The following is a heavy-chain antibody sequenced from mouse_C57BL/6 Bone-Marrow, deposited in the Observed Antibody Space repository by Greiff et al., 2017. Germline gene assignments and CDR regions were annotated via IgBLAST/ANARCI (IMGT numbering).Heavy chain of an antibody. D-gene: IGHD1-1*01. CDR3: ARGDYYGSSYGAMDY. V-gene: IGHV1-61*01. Sequence: VQLQQPGAELVRPGSSVKLSCKASGYTFTSYWMDWVKQRPGQGLEWIGNIYPSDSETHSNQKFKDKATLTVDKSSSTAYMQLSSLTSEDSAVYYCARGDYYGSSYGAMDYWGQGTSVTVSS. J-gene: IGHJ4*01. CDR1: GYTFTSYW. CDR2: IYPSDSET.